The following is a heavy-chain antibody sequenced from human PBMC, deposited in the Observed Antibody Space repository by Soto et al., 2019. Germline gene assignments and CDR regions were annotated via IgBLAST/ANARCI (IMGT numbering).Heavy chain of an antibody. Sequence: EVQLLGFGGGLVQPGGSLRLSCAASGFIFKTYAMSWVRQAPGKGLEWVSSITSSGGTTYYADSVKGRFTISRDNSKNNLYLQMNSLRAEDTAVYYCAQPRDVVVDYFDYWGQGSLVTVSS. CDR2: ITSSGGTT. CDR1: GFIFKTYA. V-gene: IGHV3-23*01. D-gene: IGHD2-15*01. CDR3: AQPRDVVVDYFDY. J-gene: IGHJ4*02.